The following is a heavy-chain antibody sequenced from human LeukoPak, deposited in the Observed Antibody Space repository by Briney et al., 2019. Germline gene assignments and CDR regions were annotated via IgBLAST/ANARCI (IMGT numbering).Heavy chain of an antibody. J-gene: IGHJ4*02. Sequence: GGSLRLSCAASGFTFSSYWMSWVRQAPGKGLEWVANIKQDGSEKYYVDSVKGRFTISRDNAKNSLYLQMNSLRAEDTAVYYCARDLSSLAPSFDNWGQGTLVTVSS. V-gene: IGHV3-7*04. D-gene: IGHD6-19*01. CDR1: GFTFSSYW. CDR3: ARDLSSLAPSFDN. CDR2: IKQDGSEK.